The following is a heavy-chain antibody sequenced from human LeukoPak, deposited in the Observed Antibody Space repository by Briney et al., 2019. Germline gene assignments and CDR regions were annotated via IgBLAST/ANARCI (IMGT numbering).Heavy chain of an antibody. CDR2: ISSSGSNK. J-gene: IGHJ6*03. CDR1: GFTFSSYE. CDR3: VYSGYDHYYYMDV. Sequence: PGGSLRLSCAASGFTFSSYEMNWFRQAPAKGLEWVSYISSSGSNKYYADSVKGRFIISRDNTKNSLYLQMNSLRAEDTAVYYCVYSGYDHYYYMDVWGKGTTVTVSS. D-gene: IGHD5-12*01. V-gene: IGHV3-48*03.